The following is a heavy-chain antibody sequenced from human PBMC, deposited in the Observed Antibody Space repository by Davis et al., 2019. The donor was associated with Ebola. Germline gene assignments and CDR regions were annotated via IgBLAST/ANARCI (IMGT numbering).Heavy chain of an antibody. CDR3: ASLDYYGMDV. V-gene: IGHV4-59*01. CDR1: GGSINSFY. Sequence: MPSETLSLTCTLSGGSINSFYWSWIRQPPGKGLEWIGYVYYTGYTKYNPSLDSRVTISVDTSKNQFSLKLSSVTAADTAVYYCASLDYYGMDVWGQGTTVTVSS. J-gene: IGHJ6*02. CDR2: VYYTGYT.